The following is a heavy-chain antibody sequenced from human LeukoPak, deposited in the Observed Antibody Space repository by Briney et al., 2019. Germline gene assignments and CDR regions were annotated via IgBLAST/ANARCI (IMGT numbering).Heavy chain of an antibody. CDR1: GFPFSVFE. CDR2: ISSSGTTT. CDR3: TRLAVATPGVDP. D-gene: IGHD2-21*01. V-gene: IGHV3-48*03. J-gene: IGHJ5*02. Sequence: PGGSRRLSCAASGFPFSVFEMYCVRQAPGKGLEWVSYISSSGTTTYYADSVKGRFTISRDNAMSSLYLQMNSLRAEDTAVYYCTRLAVATPGVDPWGQGTLVTVSS.